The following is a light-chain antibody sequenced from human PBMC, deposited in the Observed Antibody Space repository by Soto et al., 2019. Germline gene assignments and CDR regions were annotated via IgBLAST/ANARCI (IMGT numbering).Light chain of an antibody. CDR3: QQSGSSGT. Sequence: EIVLTQSPANLSVSPGERAPFSCRASQTVSSNYLAWCQQRPGQAPRLLIYGASSRATGIPDRLCGSGSGTDFTFTISRLQPEYFAVYYCQQSGSSGTFGQGTKVYIK. J-gene: IGKJ1*01. CDR1: QTVSSNY. V-gene: IGKV3-20*01. CDR2: GAS.